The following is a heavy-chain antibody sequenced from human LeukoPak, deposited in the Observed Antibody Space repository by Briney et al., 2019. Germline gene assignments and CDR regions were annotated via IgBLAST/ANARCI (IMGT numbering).Heavy chain of an antibody. D-gene: IGHD3-9*01. V-gene: IGHV3-21*01. J-gene: IGHJ4*02. Sequence: GGSLRLSCAASGFTFSSYSINWVRQAPGKGLEWVSSISSSSSYIYYADSVKGRFTISRDNAKNSLYLQMNSLRAEDTAVNYCARDSYYDILTGYLRYFDYWGQGTLVTVSS. CDR1: GFTFSSYS. CDR3: ARDSYYDILTGYLRYFDY. CDR2: ISSSSSYI.